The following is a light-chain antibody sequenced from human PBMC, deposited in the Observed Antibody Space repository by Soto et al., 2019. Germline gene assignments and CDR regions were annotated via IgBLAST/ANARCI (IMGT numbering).Light chain of an antibody. CDR2: EVS. J-gene: IGLJ2*01. Sequence: QSALTQPPSASGSPGQSVTISCTGTSSDVGGYKYVSWYQQHPGKAPKVIINEVSKRPSGVPDRFSGSKSGNTASLTVSGLQAEDEADYFCSSYAGSNNVVVFGGGTKVTVL. CDR3: SSYAGSNNVVV. V-gene: IGLV2-8*01. CDR1: SSDVGGYKY.